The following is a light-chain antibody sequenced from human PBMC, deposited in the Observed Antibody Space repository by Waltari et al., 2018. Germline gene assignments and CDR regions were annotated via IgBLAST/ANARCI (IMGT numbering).Light chain of an antibody. CDR1: QSVLYSYTSQNY. CDR3: QQYYDIPWT. Sequence: DIVMTQSPDSLAVSLGERGTINCKSSQSVLYSYTSQNYLAGYQQQPGQPPKLLIYWASTRESRVPDRFGGSESWTDFTLTISSLQAGDVAVYYCQQYYDIPWTFGQGTKVEIK. J-gene: IGKJ1*01. CDR2: WAS. V-gene: IGKV4-1*01.